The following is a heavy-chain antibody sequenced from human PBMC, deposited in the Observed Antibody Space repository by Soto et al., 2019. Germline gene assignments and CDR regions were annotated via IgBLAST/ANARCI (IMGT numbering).Heavy chain of an antibody. CDR2: IYYSGST. V-gene: IGHV4-30-4*01. J-gene: IGHJ4*02. Sequence: QVQLQESGPGLVKPSQTLSLTCTVSGGSISSGDYYWSWIRQPPGKGLEWIGYIYYSGSTYYNPSLKSRVTISVDTSKNQFSLKLSSVTAADTXXXXXXXXXXXXXFYDYWGQGTLVTVSS. CDR1: GGSISSGDYY. CDR3: XXXXXXXXFYDY.